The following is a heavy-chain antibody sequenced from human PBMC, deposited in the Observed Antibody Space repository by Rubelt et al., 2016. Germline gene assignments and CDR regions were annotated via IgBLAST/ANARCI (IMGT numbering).Heavy chain of an antibody. D-gene: IGHD4-11*01. CDR3: ARDYSDAFDI. V-gene: IGHV3-NL1*01. J-gene: IGHJ3*02. Sequence: QVQLVESGGGVVQPGGSLRLSCAASGFTFNSYVMSWVRQAPGEGLEWVSRISGDGSSAYYADSVKGRFTISRDNSKNTLYLQMNSLRPEDTAVYSCARDYSDAFDIWGQGTMVTVSS. CDR2: ISGDGSSA. CDR1: GFTFNSYV.